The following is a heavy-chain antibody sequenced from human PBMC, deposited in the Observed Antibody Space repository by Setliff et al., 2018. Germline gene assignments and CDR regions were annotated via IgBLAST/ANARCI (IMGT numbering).Heavy chain of an antibody. D-gene: IGHD6-13*01. V-gene: IGHV3-30*02. Sequence: PGGSLRLSCGVSGITFSSFWMSWVRQAPGKGLEWVAQVWSDGSNKYYADSVRGRFTISRDKSENTLYLQMNSLRAEDTAVYYCAKDGQQEAPYAFDMWGQGTMVTVSS. J-gene: IGHJ3*02. CDR1: GITFSSFW. CDR3: AKDGQQEAPYAFDM. CDR2: VWSDGSNK.